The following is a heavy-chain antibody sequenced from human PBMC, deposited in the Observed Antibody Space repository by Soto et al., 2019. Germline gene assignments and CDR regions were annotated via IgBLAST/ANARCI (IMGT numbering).Heavy chain of an antibody. J-gene: IGHJ4*02. V-gene: IGHV4-34*01. Sequence: NPSETLSLTCAVYGGSFSGYYWSWIRQPPGKGLEWIGEINHSGNTNYNPSLKSRVTISVDTSKNQFSLKLSSVTAADTAVYYCARHRYSGYDFDYWGQGTLVTVSS. CDR2: INHSGNT. CDR3: ARHRYSGYDFDY. D-gene: IGHD5-12*01. CDR1: GGSFSGYY.